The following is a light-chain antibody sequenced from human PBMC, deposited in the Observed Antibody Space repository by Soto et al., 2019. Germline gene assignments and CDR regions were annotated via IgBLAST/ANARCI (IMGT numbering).Light chain of an antibody. Sequence: EIEMTQSPATLSLSPGERATLSCRASQSVGTNLAWYQQKPGQGPRLLIFGASTRATGVPGRISGSGSGIDFTLTISSLQSEDFAMYYCHQYNNWPETFGQGTEVEIK. V-gene: IGKV3-15*01. CDR2: GAS. J-gene: IGKJ1*01. CDR1: QSVGTN. CDR3: HQYNNWPET.